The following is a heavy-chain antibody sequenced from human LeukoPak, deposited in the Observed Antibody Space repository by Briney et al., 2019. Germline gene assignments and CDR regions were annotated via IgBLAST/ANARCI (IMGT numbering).Heavy chain of an antibody. CDR3: ARSDIVVVPAARNYYYYMDV. CDR2: INHSGST. J-gene: IGHJ6*03. Sequence: SETLSLTCAVYGGSFSAYYWSWIRQPPGKGLEWIGEINHSGSTNYNPSLKSRVTISVDTSRNQFSLKLSPVTAADTAVYYCARSDIVVVPAARNYYYYMDVWGKGTTVTVSS. CDR1: GGSFSAYY. V-gene: IGHV4-34*01. D-gene: IGHD2-2*01.